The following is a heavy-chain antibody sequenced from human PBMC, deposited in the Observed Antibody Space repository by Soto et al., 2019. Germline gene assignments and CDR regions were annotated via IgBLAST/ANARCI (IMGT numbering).Heavy chain of an antibody. Sequence: PSETLSLTCPVSGGSISGYYWSWVRQPPGKGLEWIGYIYYSGTHNYNPSLKSRLTISVDTSKNQFSLELNSVTAADTAVYYCARVQMATLYFDFWGQGTLVTVSS. J-gene: IGHJ4*02. V-gene: IGHV4-59*01. CDR3: ARVQMATLYFDF. CDR2: IYYSGTH. CDR1: GGSISGYY. D-gene: IGHD5-12*01.